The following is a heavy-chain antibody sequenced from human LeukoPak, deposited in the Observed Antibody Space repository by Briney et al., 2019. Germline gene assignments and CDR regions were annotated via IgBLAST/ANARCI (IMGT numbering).Heavy chain of an antibody. CDR3: ARAVYGFDAFDI. Sequence: GGSLRLSCAASGFTFNNYAMSWVRQAPGKGLEWVSSISSSSSYIYYADSVKGRFTISRDNAKNSLYLQMNSLRAEDTAVYYCARAVYGFDAFDIWGQGTMVTVSS. CDR1: GFTFNNYA. J-gene: IGHJ3*02. D-gene: IGHD4-17*01. V-gene: IGHV3-21*01. CDR2: ISSSSSYI.